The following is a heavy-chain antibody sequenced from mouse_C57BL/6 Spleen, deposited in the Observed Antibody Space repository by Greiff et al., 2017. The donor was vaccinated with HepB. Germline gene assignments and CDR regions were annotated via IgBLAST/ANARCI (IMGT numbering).Heavy chain of an antibody. D-gene: IGHD2-4*01. CDR1: GFTFSDYY. Sequence: EVQLQQSEGGLVQPGSSMKLSCTASGFTFSDYYMAWVRQVPEKGLEWVANINYDGSSTYYLDSLKSRFIISRDNAKNILYLQMSSLKSEDTATYYCARRLDYDGAMDYWGQGTSVTVSS. CDR2: INYDGSST. CDR3: ARRLDYDGAMDY. J-gene: IGHJ4*01. V-gene: IGHV5-16*02.